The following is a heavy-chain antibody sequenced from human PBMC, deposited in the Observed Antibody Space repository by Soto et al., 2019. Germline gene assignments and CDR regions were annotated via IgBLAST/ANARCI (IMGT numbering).Heavy chain of an antibody. D-gene: IGHD3-3*01. CDR1: GFTFSSYA. Sequence: GGSLRLSCAASGFTFSSYAMSWVRQAPGKGLEWVSAISGSGGSTYYADSVKGRFTISRDNSKNTLYLQMNSLRAEDTAVYYCATWRPYYDFRSGHGSYYYYGMDVWGQGTRVTVSS. J-gene: IGHJ6*02. CDR3: ATWRPYYDFRSGHGSYYYYGMDV. V-gene: IGHV3-23*01. CDR2: ISGSGGST.